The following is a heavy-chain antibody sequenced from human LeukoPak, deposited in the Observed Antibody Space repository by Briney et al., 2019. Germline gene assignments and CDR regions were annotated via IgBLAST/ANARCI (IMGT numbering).Heavy chain of an antibody. Sequence: PSETLSLTCTVSGGSISSSSYYWGWIRQPPGKGLEWIGAIYYSGSTYFTPSLKSRVTISVDTSKNQFSLKLSSVTAADTAVYYCARSSSTWKYYFDYWGQGTLLAVSS. V-gene: IGHV4-39*01. J-gene: IGHJ4*02. CDR1: GGSISSSSYY. CDR3: ARSSSTWKYYFDY. CDR2: IYYSGST. D-gene: IGHD6-13*01.